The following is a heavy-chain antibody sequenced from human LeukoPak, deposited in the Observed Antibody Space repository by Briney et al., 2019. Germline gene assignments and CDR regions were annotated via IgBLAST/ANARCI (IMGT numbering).Heavy chain of an antibody. J-gene: IGHJ4*02. CDR1: GFTFSSYG. V-gene: IGHV3-30*18. D-gene: IGHD4-17*01. CDR3: AKDMGQRSYGDYAWGEFDY. Sequence: PGGSLRLSCAASGFTFSSYGMHWVRQAPGKGLEWVAVISYDGSNKYYADSVKGRFTISRDNAKNSLYLQMNSLRAEDTALYYCAKDMGQRSYGDYAWGEFDYWGQGTLVTVSS. CDR2: ISYDGSNK.